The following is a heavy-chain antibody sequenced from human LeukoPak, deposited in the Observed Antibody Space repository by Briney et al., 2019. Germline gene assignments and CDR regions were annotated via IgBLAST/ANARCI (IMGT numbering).Heavy chain of an antibody. CDR1: GGSFSDFY. J-gene: IGHJ6*02. CDR2: INDSGST. D-gene: IGHD3-10*01. CDR3: ARPRSGHYYYNDVDV. V-gene: IGHV4-34*01. Sequence: SETLSLTCAVCGGSFSDFYWSWIRQPPGKGLEWIGEINDSGSTNYNPSLKSRATISVDTSKKQISLSLVSVTAADTAVYYCARPRSGHYYYNDVDVWGQGTTVIVSS.